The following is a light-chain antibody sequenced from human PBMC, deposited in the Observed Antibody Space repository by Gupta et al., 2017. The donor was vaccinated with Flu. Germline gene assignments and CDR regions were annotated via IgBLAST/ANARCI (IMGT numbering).Light chain of an antibody. V-gene: IGKV4-1*01. CDR2: WAS. Sequence: DLVMPQSPDSLAVSLGERATINCKSSQSVLYSSNNKNYFAWYQQKPGQPPKLLIYWASTRDSGVPDRFSGSGSGTDFTLKISSMEAEDVAVYYCKQYMRYPYTFGPGTKVDIK. J-gene: IGKJ3*01. CDR3: KQYMRYPYT. CDR1: QSVLYSSNNKNY.